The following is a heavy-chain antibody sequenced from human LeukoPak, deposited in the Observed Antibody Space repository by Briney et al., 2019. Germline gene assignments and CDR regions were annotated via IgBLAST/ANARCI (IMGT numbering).Heavy chain of an antibody. CDR1: GGSCSGYY. J-gene: IGHJ2*01. D-gene: IGHD3-16*01. CDR3: ARGILGSYYFDL. V-gene: IGHV4-34*01. Sequence: SETLTLTCAVSGGSCSGYYWSWIRQPPGKGLEWIAEIHYRGSTSYKPSLRSRVTISGDTSKNQFSLKVTSVTAADTAVYYCARGILGSYYFDLWGRGTLVTVSS. CDR2: IHYRGST.